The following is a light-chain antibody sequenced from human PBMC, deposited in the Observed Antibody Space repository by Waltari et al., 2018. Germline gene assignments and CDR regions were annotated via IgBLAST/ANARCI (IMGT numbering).Light chain of an antibody. Sequence: EVVLTQSPATLSLSPGERATLSCRASKSIITYLAWYQQKPGQAPRLLIYDASNRATGIPARVSGSVSGTDVTLTISSLDPEDFAVYYCQQRSNCPVTFGGGTKVEIK. CDR3: QQRSNCPVT. J-gene: IGKJ4*01. CDR1: KSIITY. V-gene: IGKV3-11*01. CDR2: DAS.